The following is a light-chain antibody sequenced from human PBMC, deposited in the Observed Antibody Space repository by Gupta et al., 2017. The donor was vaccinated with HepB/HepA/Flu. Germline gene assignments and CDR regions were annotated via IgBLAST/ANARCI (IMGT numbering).Light chain of an antibody. CDR1: QSVSSY. CDR2: DAS. Sequence: EIVLTQSPATLSLSPGERATLSCRASQSVSSYLAWYQQKPGQAPRLLIYDASNRATGIPARFSGSGSGTDFTLTISSLEAEDFAVYFCHQGSSWPLTFGRGTKVDIK. CDR3: HQGSSWPLT. J-gene: IGKJ4*01. V-gene: IGKV3-11*01.